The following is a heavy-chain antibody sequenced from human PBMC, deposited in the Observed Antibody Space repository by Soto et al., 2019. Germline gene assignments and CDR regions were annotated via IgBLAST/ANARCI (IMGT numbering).Heavy chain of an antibody. CDR2: IYYSGST. CDR1: GGSVSSANYY. V-gene: IGHV4-61*01. CDR3: ARDRTVPPGGMDV. J-gene: IGHJ6*02. Sequence: QVQLQESGPGLVKPSETLSLTCTVSGGSVSSANYYWSWIRQPPGKGLEWIGYIYYSGSTTYNPSLKSRVTISVDTSKNQLSLKLSSVTAADTPVYYCARDRTVPPGGMDVWGQGTTVTVSS. D-gene: IGHD2-2*01.